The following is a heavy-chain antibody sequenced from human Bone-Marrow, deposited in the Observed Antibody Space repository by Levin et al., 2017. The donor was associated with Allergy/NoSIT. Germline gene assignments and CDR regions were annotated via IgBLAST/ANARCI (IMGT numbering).Heavy chain of an antibody. D-gene: IGHD6-13*01. V-gene: IGHV3-48*02. J-gene: IGHJ6*02. Sequence: GGSLRLSCAASGFTFSNSSMNWVRQAPGKGLEWVSYISDSSSSIFYVDSVKGRFTISRDNAKNSLFLQMNSLRDEDTAVYYCARDCPHLSYSSTWYYYYGMDVWGQGTTVTVSS. CDR3: ARDCPHLSYSSTWYYYYGMDV. CDR2: ISDSSSSI. CDR1: GFTFSNSS.